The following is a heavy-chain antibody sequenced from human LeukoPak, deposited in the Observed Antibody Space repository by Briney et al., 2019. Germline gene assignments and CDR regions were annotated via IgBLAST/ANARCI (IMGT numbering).Heavy chain of an antibody. Sequence: GRSLRLSCAASGFTFDDYATHWVRHAPGQGLEWVSGISWNGNSINYADSVKGRFTISRDNAKNSLYLQMNSLRAEDSALYFCAKTTSGYASSFACWGQGTLVNVSS. CDR1: GFTFDDYA. D-gene: IGHD2-2*01. J-gene: IGHJ4*02. V-gene: IGHV3-9*01. CDR2: ISWNGNSI. CDR3: AKTTSGYASSFAC.